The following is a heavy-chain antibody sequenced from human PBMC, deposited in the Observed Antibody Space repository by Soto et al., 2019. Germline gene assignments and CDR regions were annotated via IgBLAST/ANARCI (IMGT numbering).Heavy chain of an antibody. CDR1: GGSISRYY. V-gene: IGHV4-59*01. J-gene: IGHJ5*02. Sequence: ETLSLTCTVSGGSISRYYWSWIRQPPGKGLEWIGYIYYSGSTNYNPSLKSRVTISVDTSKNQFSLKLSSVTAADTAVYYCAREEDSGYGDWFDPWGQGTLVTVSS. CDR3: AREEDSGYGDWFDP. CDR2: IYYSGST. D-gene: IGHD5-12*01.